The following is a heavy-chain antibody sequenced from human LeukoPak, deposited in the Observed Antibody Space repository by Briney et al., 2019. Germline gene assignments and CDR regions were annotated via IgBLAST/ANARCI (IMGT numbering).Heavy chain of an antibody. D-gene: IGHD4-17*01. V-gene: IGHV4-39*01. J-gene: IGHJ4*02. CDR3: ARALGGETVTIDY. CDR2: IYYSGST. CDR1: GGSISSSSYY. Sequence: SETLSLTCTVSGGSISSSSYYWGWIRQPPGKGLEWIGSIYYSGSTYYNPSLKSRVTISVDTSKNQFSLKLSSVTAADTAVYYCARALGGETVTIDYWGQGTLVTVSS.